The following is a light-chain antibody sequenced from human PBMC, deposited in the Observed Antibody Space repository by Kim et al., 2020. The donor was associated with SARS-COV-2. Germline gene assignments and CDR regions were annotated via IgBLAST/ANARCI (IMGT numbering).Light chain of an antibody. Sequence: ATVSDRATLTGRASHTNNNSLSWYQQKPGKAPQLLISAASNLQGGVPARFSGSGSGTDFTLTISSLQPEDVATYYCQQNYSVPFTFGPGTKVDIK. CDR2: AAS. CDR3: QQNYSVPFT. V-gene: IGKV1-39*01. J-gene: IGKJ3*01. CDR1: HTNNNS.